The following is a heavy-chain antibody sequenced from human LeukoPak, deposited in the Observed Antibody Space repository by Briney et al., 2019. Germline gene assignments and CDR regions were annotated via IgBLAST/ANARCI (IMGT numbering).Heavy chain of an antibody. Sequence: GGSLTLSCAGSGFTFSSYAMSWVRQAPGQGLEWVSVISDSGDYTSYADSVRGRFTISRDNSRNTLYLQMISLRPEDTAVYYCAKDTSIGKYCTNGVCSPFDYWGQGSLVTVSS. J-gene: IGHJ4*02. CDR1: GFTFSSYA. V-gene: IGHV3-23*01. CDR3: AKDTSIGKYCTNGVCSPFDY. CDR2: ISDSGDYT. D-gene: IGHD2-8*01.